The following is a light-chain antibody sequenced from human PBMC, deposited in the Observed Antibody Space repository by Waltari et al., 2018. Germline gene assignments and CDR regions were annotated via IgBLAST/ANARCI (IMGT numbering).Light chain of an antibody. V-gene: IGKV1-9*01. CDR3: QQLSS. J-gene: IGKJ3*01. CDR1: QGISSY. CDR2: AAS. Sequence: DIQLTQSPSFLSASVGDRVTITCRASQGISSYLAWYQQKPGKAPKLLIYAASTLQSGFPSRFSGSGSGTEFTLTISSLQPEDFATYCCQQLSSFGPGTKVDIK.